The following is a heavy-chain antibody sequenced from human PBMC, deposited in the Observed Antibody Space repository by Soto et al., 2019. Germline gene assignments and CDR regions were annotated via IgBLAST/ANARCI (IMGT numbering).Heavy chain of an antibody. CDR3: ARGHPTLWGVGAFDI. J-gene: IGHJ3*02. CDR1: GGSISSSNW. CDR2: IYHSGST. Sequence: QVQLQESGPGLVKPSGTLSLTCAVSGGSISSSNWWSWVRQPPGKGLEWIGEIYHSGSTNYNPSLMRRATRSVAKYKNLCSLKLSSVTAADTAVYYCARGHPTLWGVGAFDIWGQGTMVTVSS. V-gene: IGHV4-4*02. D-gene: IGHD1-26*01.